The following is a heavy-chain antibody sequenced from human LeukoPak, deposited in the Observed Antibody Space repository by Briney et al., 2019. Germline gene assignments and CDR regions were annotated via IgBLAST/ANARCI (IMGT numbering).Heavy chain of an antibody. J-gene: IGHJ4*02. Sequence: ASVKVSCKASGYTFTGYYMHWVRQAPGQGLEWMGWINPNSGGTNYAQKFQGRVTMTRDTSISTAYMELSRLRSDDTAVYYCARHRIAAAAPYFDYWGQGTLVTVSS. V-gene: IGHV1-2*02. CDR1: GYTFTGYY. CDR3: ARHRIAAAAPYFDY. D-gene: IGHD6-13*01. CDR2: INPNSGGT.